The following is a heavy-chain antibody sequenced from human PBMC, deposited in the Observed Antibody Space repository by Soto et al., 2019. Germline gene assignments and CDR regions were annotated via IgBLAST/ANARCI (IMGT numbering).Heavy chain of an antibody. CDR2: ISSSSSYI. V-gene: IGHV3-21*01. D-gene: IGHD5-12*01. CDR3: ARGGYPGSYYYYMDV. J-gene: IGHJ6*03. CDR1: GFTFSSYS. Sequence: GGSLRLSCAASGFTFSSYSMNWVRQAPGKGLEWVSSISSSSSYIYYADSVKGRFTISRDNAKNSLYLQMNSLRAEDTAVYYCARGGYPGSYYYYMDVWGKGTTVTVSS.